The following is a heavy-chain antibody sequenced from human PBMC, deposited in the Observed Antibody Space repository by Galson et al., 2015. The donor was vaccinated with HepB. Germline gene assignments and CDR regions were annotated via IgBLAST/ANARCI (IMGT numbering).Heavy chain of an antibody. CDR3: AKDRREPLWVGESSRHDMDV. V-gene: IGHV3-23*01. CDR1: EFTLRNYV. CDR2: ISATGTYT. Sequence: SLRLSCAASEFTLRNYVMSWVRQAPGEGLEWVSTISATGTYTYYADSVKGRFTVSRDNSNNTLFLQMNSLRVDDTAVYYCAKDRREPLWVGESSRHDMDVWGQGTTVTVSS. J-gene: IGHJ6*02. D-gene: IGHD3-10*01.